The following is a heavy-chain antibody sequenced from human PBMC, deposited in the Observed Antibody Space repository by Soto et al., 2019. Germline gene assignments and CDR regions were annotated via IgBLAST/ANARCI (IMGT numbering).Heavy chain of an antibody. D-gene: IGHD3-22*01. CDR2: IYHSGST. V-gene: IGHV4-30-2*01. J-gene: IGHJ3*02. CDR3: ARVPIAYDSSGYYDYGTFDI. Sequence: QLQLQESGPGLVKPSQTLSLTCAVSGGSVNTAGNSWSWIRQAPGKGLEWIGYIYHSGSTYYNPSLRSRVSMSLDRSTDHFPLKLSSVTAADTAVYYCARVPIAYDSSGYYDYGTFDIWGQGALVTVSS. CDR1: GGSVNTAGNS.